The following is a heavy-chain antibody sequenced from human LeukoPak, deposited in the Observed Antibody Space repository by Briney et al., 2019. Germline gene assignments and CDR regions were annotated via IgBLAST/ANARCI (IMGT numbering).Heavy chain of an antibody. CDR1: GFTFSDYY. Sequence: GGSLRLSCAASGFTFSDYYMTWIRQAPGKGLEWVSYISNSGSTIYYADSVKGRFTISRDNGKNSLYLQMHGLRAEDTAVYYCAREHTSGTYYIDYWGQGTLVTVSS. D-gene: IGHD1-26*01. CDR3: AREHTSGTYYIDY. CDR2: ISNSGSTI. V-gene: IGHV3-11*01. J-gene: IGHJ4*02.